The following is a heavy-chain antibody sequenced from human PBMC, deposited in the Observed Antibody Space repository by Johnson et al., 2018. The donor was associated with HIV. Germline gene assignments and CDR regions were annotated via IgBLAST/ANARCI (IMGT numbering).Heavy chain of an antibody. J-gene: IGHJ3*02. CDR2: IKSTTDGGTT. CDR3: TTISQWLVPGTFDI. Sequence: VQLVESGGGLVKPGGSLRLSCAASGFTFSNAWMSWVRQAPGKGLEWVGRIKSTTDGGTTDYAAHVTGTFTISRDDSKNPLYLQMNSLKTEDTYVYYCTTISQWLVPGTFDIWGQGTMVTVSS. D-gene: IGHD6-19*01. CDR1: GFTFSNAW. V-gene: IGHV3-15*01.